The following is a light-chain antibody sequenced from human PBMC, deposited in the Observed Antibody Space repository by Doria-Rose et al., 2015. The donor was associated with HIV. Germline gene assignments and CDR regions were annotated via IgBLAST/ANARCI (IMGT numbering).Light chain of an antibody. V-gene: IGKV3-20*01. Sequence: TQSPGTLSLSPGERATLSCRASQSFSSTYLAWYQQKPGQAPSLLIYDGSTRATGTPDRFSASGSGTDFTLTINRQEPEDFALYYCHQYGTSWTFGQWTKVEI. CDR3: HQYGTSWT. J-gene: IGKJ1*01. CDR2: DGS. CDR1: QSFSSTY.